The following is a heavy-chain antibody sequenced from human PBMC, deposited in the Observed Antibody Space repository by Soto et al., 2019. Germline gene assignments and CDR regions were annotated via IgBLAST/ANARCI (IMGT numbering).Heavy chain of an antibody. CDR3: TIVRVADSALDH. D-gene: IGHD3-10*02. CDR1: GLIFSNSA. CDR2: MSYGGSDT. V-gene: IGHV3-30*15. Sequence: GGSLRLSYVGSGLIFSNSAMHWVRQTPGKGLEWVAFMSYGGSDTFYADSVKSRFTISRDNSKNTLFLHMRNLRAEDTAMYYCTIVRVADSALDHWGQG. J-gene: IGHJ4*02.